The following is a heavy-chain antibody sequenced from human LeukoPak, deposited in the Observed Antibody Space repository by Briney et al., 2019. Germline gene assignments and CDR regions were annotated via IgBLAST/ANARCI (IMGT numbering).Heavy chain of an antibody. CDR2: IIPIFGTA. CDR1: GGTFSSYA. V-gene: IGHV1-69*01. CDR3: ARTQHYYDSSGYSYSY. Sequence: SVKVSCKASGGTFSSYAISWVRQAPGQGLEWVGGIIPIFGTANYAQKFQGRVTITADESTSTAYMELSSLRSEDTAVYYCARTQHYYDSSGYSYSYWGQGTLVTVSS. J-gene: IGHJ4*02. D-gene: IGHD3-22*01.